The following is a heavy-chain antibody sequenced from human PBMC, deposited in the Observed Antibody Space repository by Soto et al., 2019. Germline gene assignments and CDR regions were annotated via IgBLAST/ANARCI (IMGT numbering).Heavy chain of an antibody. CDR1: GLSLSTSGVG. Sequence: QITLKESGPTLVKPTQTLTLTCTFSGLSLSTSGVGVGWIRQPPGKALEWLALIFWDDDTCYSPSLKSRLTITKDTSKNQVVLTMTNMDPVDTATYFCARSHWNHGWDSWGQGTLVTVSS. J-gene: IGHJ4*02. V-gene: IGHV2-5*02. CDR3: ARSHWNHGWDS. D-gene: IGHD1-1*01. CDR2: IFWDDDT.